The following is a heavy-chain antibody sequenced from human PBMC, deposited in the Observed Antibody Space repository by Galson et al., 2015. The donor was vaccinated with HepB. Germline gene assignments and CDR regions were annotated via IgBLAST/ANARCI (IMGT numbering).Heavy chain of an antibody. CDR2: IYWDDDK. Sequence: PALVKPTQTLTLTCTFSGFSLSTSGVGVGWIRQPPGKALEWLALIYWDDDKRYSPSLKSRLTITKDTSKNQVVLAMTNMDPVDTATYYCALINLPPELYDSSGYHFDYWGQGTLVTVSS. CDR1: GFSLSTSGVG. J-gene: IGHJ4*02. D-gene: IGHD3-22*01. CDR3: ALINLPPELYDSSGYHFDY. V-gene: IGHV2-5*02.